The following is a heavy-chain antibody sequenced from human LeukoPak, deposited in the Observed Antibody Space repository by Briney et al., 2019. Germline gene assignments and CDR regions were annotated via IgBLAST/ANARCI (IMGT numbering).Heavy chain of an antibody. Sequence: PSETLSLTCTVSGGSISSYQWSWLRQPPGKGLEWIGNIYYSGSANYNPSLKSRVTISVDTSKNQFSLKLSPVTAADTAVYYCARVGVDYSGNIIKYFFDYWGQGTLVTVSS. D-gene: IGHD4-23*01. V-gene: IGHV4-59*01. CDR2: IYYSGSA. CDR1: GGSISSYQ. CDR3: ARVGVDYSGNIIKYFFDY. J-gene: IGHJ4*02.